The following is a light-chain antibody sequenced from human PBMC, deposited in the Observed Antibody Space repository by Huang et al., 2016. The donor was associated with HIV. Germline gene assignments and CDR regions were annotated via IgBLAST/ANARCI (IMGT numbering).Light chain of an antibody. CDR2: DAS. CDR1: QSIRSY. V-gene: IGKV3-11*01. J-gene: IGKJ4*01. CDR3: QQRSNWSPLT. Sequence: EIVLTQSPATLSLSPGERATLSCRASQSIRSYIAWYQQKPGQAPRLLIYDASNRATGIPARFSGSGSGTDFTLTISSLEPEDFAVYYCQQRSNWSPLTFGGGTKVEIK.